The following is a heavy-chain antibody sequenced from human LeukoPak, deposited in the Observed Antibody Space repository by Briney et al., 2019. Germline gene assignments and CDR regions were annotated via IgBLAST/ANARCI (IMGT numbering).Heavy chain of an antibody. V-gene: IGHV3-74*01. CDR3: VSFYETY. CDR2: INSDGSWT. D-gene: IGHD2-2*01. Sequence: GGSLRLSCAASGNYWMHWVRQAPGKGLVWVSHINSDGSWTSYADSVKGRFTISKDNAKNTVYLQMNNLRAEDTAVYYCVSFYETYWGRGTLITVSS. J-gene: IGHJ4*02. CDR1: GNYW.